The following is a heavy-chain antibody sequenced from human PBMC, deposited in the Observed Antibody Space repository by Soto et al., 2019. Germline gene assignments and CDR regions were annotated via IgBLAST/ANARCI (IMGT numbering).Heavy chain of an antibody. CDR2: VYYSGTT. J-gene: IGHJ4*02. CDR3: ARTTAVPNTLRSRYFFDY. CDR1: GGSVRDKTYY. V-gene: IGHV4-61*01. Sequence: PSQTLSLTCSVSGGSVRDKTYYWSWIRQPPAKRLEWIGYVYYSGTTTYNPSLKSRVTISVDLSKNRFSLRLSSVTTADTALYYCARTTAVPNTLRSRYFFDYWGRGTLGTVCS. D-gene: IGHD4-17*01.